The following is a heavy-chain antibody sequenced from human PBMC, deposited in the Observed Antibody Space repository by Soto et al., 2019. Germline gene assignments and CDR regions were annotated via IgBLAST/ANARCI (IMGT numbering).Heavy chain of an antibody. D-gene: IGHD6-13*01. V-gene: IGHV1-18*01. J-gene: IGHJ6*02. CDR3: ARVTEQLENYYYYYGMDV. CDR2: ISAYNGNT. Sequence: VASVKVSCKASGYTFTSYGISWVLQAPGQGLEWMGWISAYNGNTNYAQKLQGRVTMTTDTSTSTAYMELRSLRSDDTAVYYCARVTEQLENYYYYYGMDVWGQGTTVTVSS. CDR1: GYTFTSYG.